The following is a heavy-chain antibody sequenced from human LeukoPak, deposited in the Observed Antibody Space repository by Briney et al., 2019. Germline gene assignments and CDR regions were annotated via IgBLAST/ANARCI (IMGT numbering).Heavy chain of an antibody. Sequence: PSETLSLTCAVYGGSFSGYYWSWIRQPPGKGLEWTGEINHSGSTNYNPSLKSRVTISVDTSKNQFSLKLSSVTAADTAVYYCARGVYDYVWGRSPLEYYLDYWGQGTLVTVSS. CDR2: INHSGST. D-gene: IGHD3-16*01. V-gene: IGHV4-34*01. J-gene: IGHJ4*02. CDR1: GGSFSGYY. CDR3: ARGVYDYVWGRSPLEYYLDY.